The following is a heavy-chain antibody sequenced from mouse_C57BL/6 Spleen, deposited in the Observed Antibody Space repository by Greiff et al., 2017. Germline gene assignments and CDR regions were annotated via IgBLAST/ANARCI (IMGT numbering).Heavy chain of an antibody. V-gene: IGHV1-55*01. CDR3: AYGSSWDYAMDY. D-gene: IGHD1-1*01. Sequence: QVHVKQPGAELVKPGASVKMSCKASGYTFTSYWITWVKQRPGQGLEWIGDIYPGSGSTNYNEKFKSKATLTVDTSSSTAYMQLSSLTSEDSAVYYCAYGSSWDYAMDYWGQGTSVTVSS. CDR1: GYTFTSYW. J-gene: IGHJ4*01. CDR2: IYPGSGST.